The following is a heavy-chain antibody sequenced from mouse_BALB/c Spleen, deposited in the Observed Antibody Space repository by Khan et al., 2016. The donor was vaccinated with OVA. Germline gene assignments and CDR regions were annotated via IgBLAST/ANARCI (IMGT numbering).Heavy chain of an antibody. CDR3: AKHNYGPVAY. D-gene: IGHD1-1*01. CDR2: ISSSGDYL. V-gene: IGHV5-9-3*01. CDR1: GFTFSTYA. Sequence: EVELVESGGDLVRPGGSLKLSCSASGFTFSTYAMSWVRQTPGKRLEWVATISSSGDYLYYPDGVKGRFTISRDTANNTLYLQMSSLRSEDTAIYYCAKHNYGPVAYWCQGTLVTVSA. J-gene: IGHJ3*01.